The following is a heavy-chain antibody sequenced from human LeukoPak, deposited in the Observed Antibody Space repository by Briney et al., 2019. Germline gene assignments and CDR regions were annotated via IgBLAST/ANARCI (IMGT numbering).Heavy chain of an antibody. Sequence: GGSLRLSCAASGFTFSSYAMHWVRQAPGKGLEWVAVISYDGSNKYYADSVKGRFTISRDNSKNTLYLQMNSLRAEDTAVYYCARDGTRAAAGTMWFDPWGQGTLVNVSS. CDR1: GFTFSSYA. J-gene: IGHJ5*02. CDR2: ISYDGSNK. V-gene: IGHV3-30*04. CDR3: ARDGTRAAAGTMWFDP. D-gene: IGHD6-13*01.